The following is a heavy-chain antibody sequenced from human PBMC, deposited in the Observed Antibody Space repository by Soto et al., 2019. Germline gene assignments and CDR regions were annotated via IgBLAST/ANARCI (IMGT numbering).Heavy chain of an antibody. Sequence: QVQLVESGGGVVQPGRSLRLSCAASGFTFSSYGMHWVRQAPGKGLEWVAVIWYDGSNKYYADSVKGRFTISRDNSKNTLYLQMNSLRDEDTAVYYCARDLAASNTYGMDVWGQGTTVTVSS. J-gene: IGHJ6*02. D-gene: IGHD6-13*01. CDR3: ARDLAASNTYGMDV. V-gene: IGHV3-33*01. CDR2: IWYDGSNK. CDR1: GFTFSSYG.